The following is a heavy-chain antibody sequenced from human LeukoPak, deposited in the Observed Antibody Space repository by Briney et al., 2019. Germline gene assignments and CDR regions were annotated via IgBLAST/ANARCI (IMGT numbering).Heavy chain of an antibody. CDR2: INPSGGST. CDR1: GYTFTSYY. CDR3: ARDKVRGVIIKAGWFDP. Sequence: ASVKVSCKASGYTFTSYYMHWVRQAPGQGLEWMGIINPSGGSTSYVQKFQGRVTMTRDTSTSTVYMELSSLRSEDTAVYYCARDKVRGVIIKAGWFDPWGQGTLVTVSS. D-gene: IGHD3-10*01. J-gene: IGHJ5*02. V-gene: IGHV1-46*01.